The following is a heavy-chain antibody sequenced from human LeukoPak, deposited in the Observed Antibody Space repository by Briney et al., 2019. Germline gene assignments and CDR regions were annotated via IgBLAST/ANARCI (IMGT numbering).Heavy chain of an antibody. CDR3: TSSYYYDSSGKQQDY. J-gene: IGHJ4*02. CDR1: GFTFSGSA. V-gene: IGHV3-73*01. Sequence: GGSLRLSCAASGFTFSGSAMHWVRQASGKGLEWVGRIRSKANSYATAYAASVKGRFTISRDDSKNTAYLQMNSLKTEDTAVYYCTSSYYYDSSGKQQDYWGQGTLVTVSS. CDR2: IRSKANSYAT. D-gene: IGHD3-22*01.